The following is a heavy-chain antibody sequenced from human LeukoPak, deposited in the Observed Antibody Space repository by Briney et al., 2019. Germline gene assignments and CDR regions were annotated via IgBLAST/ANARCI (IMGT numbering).Heavy chain of an antibody. CDR3: ARAPPYGDHYGMDV. CDR2: IYYSGST. V-gene: IGHV4-59*01. CDR1: GGSFSGYS. Sequence: SETLSLTCAVYGGSFSGYSWTWIRQPPGKGLEWIGYIYYSGSTNYNPSLKSRVTISVDTSKNQFSLRLSSVTAADTAVYYCARAPPYGDHYGMDVWGQGTTVTVSS. D-gene: IGHD4-17*01. J-gene: IGHJ6*02.